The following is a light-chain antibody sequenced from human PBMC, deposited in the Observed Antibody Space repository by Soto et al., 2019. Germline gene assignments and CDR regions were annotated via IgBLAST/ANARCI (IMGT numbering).Light chain of an antibody. V-gene: IGKV3-15*01. J-gene: IGKJ5*01. CDR2: GAS. CDR1: QSVNRN. Sequence: VMMQSPATLSVSPGERATLSCRASQSVNRNLAWYQQKPGQAPRLPIYGASTRASGIPARFSGSGSGTDFTLTISSLQSEDLAIYYCQQYNDWPFAFGRGTRLEI. CDR3: QQYNDWPFA.